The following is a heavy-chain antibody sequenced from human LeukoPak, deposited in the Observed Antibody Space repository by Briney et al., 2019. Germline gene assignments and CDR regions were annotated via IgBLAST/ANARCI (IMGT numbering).Heavy chain of an antibody. D-gene: IGHD3-22*01. Sequence: GGSLRLSCAASGFTFSSYAMSWVRQAPGKGLEWVSVISGSGGSTYYADSVKGRFTISRDNSKNTLYLQMNSLRAEDTAVYYCAKATLSYSSGYYFDYWGQGTLVTVSS. CDR2: ISGSGGST. CDR3: AKATLSYSSGYYFDY. J-gene: IGHJ4*02. CDR1: GFTFSSYA. V-gene: IGHV3-23*01.